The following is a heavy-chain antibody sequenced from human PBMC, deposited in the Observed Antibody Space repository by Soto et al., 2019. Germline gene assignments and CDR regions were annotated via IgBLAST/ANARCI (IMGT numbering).Heavy chain of an antibody. Sequence: SETLSLTCAVYGGSFSGYYWSWIRQPPGKGLEWIGEINHSGSTNYNPSLKSRVTISVDTSKNQFSLKLSSVTAADTAVYYCARTYYYDSSGCQSSRKYFDYWGQGTLVTVSS. CDR3: ARTYYYDSSGCQSSRKYFDY. CDR2: INHSGST. CDR1: GGSFSGYY. V-gene: IGHV4-34*01. D-gene: IGHD3-22*01. J-gene: IGHJ4*02.